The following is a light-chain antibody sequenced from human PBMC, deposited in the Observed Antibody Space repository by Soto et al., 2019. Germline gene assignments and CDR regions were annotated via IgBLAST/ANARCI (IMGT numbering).Light chain of an antibody. CDR2: GAS. CDR3: QQYGSSGT. Sequence: EIVLTQSPGTLSLSPGERATLSCRASQSVSNNYLAWYQQKPGQTPRLLIYGASNRATGIPDRFSGSGSGTDFTHTISRREPEDFAVYYCQQYGSSGTFGQGTKVEIK. J-gene: IGKJ1*01. V-gene: IGKV3-20*01. CDR1: QSVSNNY.